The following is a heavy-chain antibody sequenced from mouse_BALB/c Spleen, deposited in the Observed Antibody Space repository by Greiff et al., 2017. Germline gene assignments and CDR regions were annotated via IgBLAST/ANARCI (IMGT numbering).Heavy chain of an antibody. CDR1: GYSFTGYF. D-gene: IGHD1-1*01. J-gene: IGHJ3*01. CDR3: GRDYYYGSSYDASWFAY. V-gene: IGHV1-37*01. CDR2: INPYNGDT. Sequence: LVESGPELVKPGASVKISCKASGYSFTGYFMNWVKQSHGKSLEWIGRINPYNGDTFYNQKFKGKATLTVDKSSSTAHMELLSLTSEDSAVYYCGRDYYYGSSYDASWFAYWGQGTLVTVSA.